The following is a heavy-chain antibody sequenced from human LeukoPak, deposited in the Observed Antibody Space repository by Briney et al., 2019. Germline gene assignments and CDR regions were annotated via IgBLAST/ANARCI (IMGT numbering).Heavy chain of an antibody. D-gene: IGHD2-15*01. J-gene: IGHJ4*02. Sequence: PGRSLRLSCAASGFTFSRYGMHWVRQAPGKGLEWVAVIWYDGSNKYYEDSVKGRFTISRDNSKNRVYLQMNSLRAEDTAVYYCARDICSAGSCYLDYWGQGTLVTVSS. V-gene: IGHV3-33*01. CDR3: ARDICSAGSCYLDY. CDR2: IWYDGSNK. CDR1: GFTFSRYG.